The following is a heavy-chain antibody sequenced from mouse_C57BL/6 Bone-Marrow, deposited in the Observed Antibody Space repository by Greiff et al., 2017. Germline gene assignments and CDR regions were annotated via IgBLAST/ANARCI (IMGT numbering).Heavy chain of an antibody. Sequence: EVQLQQSGAELVRPGASVKLSCTASGFNITDDYMHWVKQRPEQGLEWIGWIDPENGDTEYASKFQGKATITADTSSNTAYLQLSSLTSEDTAVYYCTTLTTVPWFAYWGQGTLVTVSA. CDR3: TTLTTVPWFAY. J-gene: IGHJ3*01. D-gene: IGHD1-1*01. V-gene: IGHV14-4*01. CDR2: IDPENGDT. CDR1: GFNITDDY.